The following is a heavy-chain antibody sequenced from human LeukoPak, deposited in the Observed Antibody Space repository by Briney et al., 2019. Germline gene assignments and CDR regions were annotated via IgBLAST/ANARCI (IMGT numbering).Heavy chain of an antibody. CDR2: ISGSGGST. V-gene: IGHV3-23*01. CDR1: GFTFSSYA. D-gene: IGHD3/OR15-3a*01. CDR3: AKDPGLDWYFDL. Sequence: GGSLRLSCAASGFTFSSYAMSWVRQAPGKGLEWGSAISGSGGSTYYADSVKGRFTISRDTSKNTLYLQMNSLRAEDTAVYYCAKDPGLDWYFDLWGRGTLVTVSS. J-gene: IGHJ2*01.